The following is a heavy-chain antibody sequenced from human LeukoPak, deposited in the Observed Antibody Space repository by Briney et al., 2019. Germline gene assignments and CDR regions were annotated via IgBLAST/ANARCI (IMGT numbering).Heavy chain of an antibody. CDR1: GFTFSSYA. Sequence: GGSLRLSCAASGFTFSSYAMSWVRQAPGKGLEWVSAISGSGGSTYYADSVKGRFTISRDNAKNSLYLQMNSLRAEDTAVYYCARGRGYSYGFDYWGQGTLVTVSS. CDR2: ISGSGGST. J-gene: IGHJ4*02. CDR3: ARGRGYSYGFDY. V-gene: IGHV3-23*01. D-gene: IGHD5-18*01.